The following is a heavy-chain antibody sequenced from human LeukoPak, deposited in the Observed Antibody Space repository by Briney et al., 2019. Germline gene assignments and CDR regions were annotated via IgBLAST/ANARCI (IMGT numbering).Heavy chain of an antibody. D-gene: IGHD3-22*01. J-gene: IGHJ6*02. Sequence: PGGSLRLSCAASGFTFSSYSMNWVRQAPGKGLEWVSSISSSSSYIYYADSVKGRFTISRDNAKNSLYLQMNSLRAEDTAVYYCARKVITTSDYYGMDVWGQGTTVTVSS. V-gene: IGHV3-21*01. CDR1: GFTFSSYS. CDR3: ARKVITTSDYYGMDV. CDR2: ISSSSSYI.